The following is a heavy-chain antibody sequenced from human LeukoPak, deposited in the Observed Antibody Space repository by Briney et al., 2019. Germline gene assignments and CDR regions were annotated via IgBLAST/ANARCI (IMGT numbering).Heavy chain of an antibody. V-gene: IGHV3-74*01. D-gene: IGHD5-12*01. CDR1: GFTSSNFW. J-gene: IGHJ4*02. CDR3: AKGGATICDN. CDR2: INSNGSST. Sequence: PGRSLRLSCAAAGFTSSNFWIHWVRPPAGVGLVWVSRINSNGSSTNYADSVKGRFTISRDNAKNTLHLQVSSLRAEDTALYYCAKGGATICDNWGQGTLVTVSS.